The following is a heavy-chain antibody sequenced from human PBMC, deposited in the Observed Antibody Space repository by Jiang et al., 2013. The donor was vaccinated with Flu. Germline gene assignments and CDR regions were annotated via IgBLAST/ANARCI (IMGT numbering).Heavy chain of an antibody. CDR1: GGSITSYH. CDR2: IYYSGTT. Sequence: TLSLTCTVSGGSITSYHWSWMRQSPGKGLEWIGNIYYSGTTNXNPSLKSRVSISVDTSKNQFSLKLSSVTSADTAVYYCARDASGGYNWFDPWGQGTLVTVSS. J-gene: IGHJ5*02. D-gene: IGHD3-22*01. V-gene: IGHV4-59*01. CDR3: ARDASGGYNWFDP.